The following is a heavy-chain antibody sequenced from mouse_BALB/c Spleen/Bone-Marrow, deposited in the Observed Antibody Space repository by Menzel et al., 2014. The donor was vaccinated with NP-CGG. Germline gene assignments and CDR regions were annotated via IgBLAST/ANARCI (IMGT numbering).Heavy chain of an antibody. V-gene: IGHV3-1*02. CDR3: ARRTTVVAPLDY. CDR1: GYSITSGYS. CDR2: IHYSGST. Sequence: EVQLQQSGPDLVKPSQSLSLTCTVTGYSITSGYSWHWIRQFPGNKLEWMDYIHYSGSTNYNPSLKSRISITRDTSKNQFFLQLNSVTTEDTATYYCARRTTVVAPLDYWGQGTTLTVSS. J-gene: IGHJ2*01. D-gene: IGHD1-1*01.